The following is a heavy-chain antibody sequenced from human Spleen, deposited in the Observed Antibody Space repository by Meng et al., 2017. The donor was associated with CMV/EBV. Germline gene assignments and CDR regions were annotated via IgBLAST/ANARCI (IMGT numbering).Heavy chain of an antibody. CDR1: YV. D-gene: IGHD3-10*01. J-gene: IGHJ5*02. Sequence: YVISWVRQAPGKGLEWMGWIGGYNGRTNYLQNFQDRVTMTTDTSTSTAYLELRSLRSDDTAVYYCARGRVTMVRGVVINRTWFDPWGQGTLVTVSS. V-gene: IGHV1-18*01. CDR3: ARGRVTMVRGVVINRTWFDP. CDR2: IGGYNGRT.